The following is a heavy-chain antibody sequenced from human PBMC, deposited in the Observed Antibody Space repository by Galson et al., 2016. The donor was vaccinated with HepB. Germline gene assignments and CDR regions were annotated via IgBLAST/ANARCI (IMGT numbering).Heavy chain of an antibody. D-gene: IGHD5-18*01. J-gene: IGHJ4*02. CDR3: ARNNHSEYFDY. V-gene: IGHV2-70*01. CDR2: IDWDNDK. Sequence: PALVKPTQTLTLTCTFSGFSLTTTGMCVSWIRQPPGKALEWLALIDWDNDKYYSTSLKTRLTISKDTSKNQVVLTVTNMDPVDTATYYCARNNHSEYFDYWGQGTLVTVSS. CDR1: GFSLTTTGMC.